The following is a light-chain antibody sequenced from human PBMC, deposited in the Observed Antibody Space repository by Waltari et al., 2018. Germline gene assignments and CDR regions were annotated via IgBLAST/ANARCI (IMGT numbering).Light chain of an antibody. V-gene: IGLV3-21*04. Sequence: SYVLTQPPSVSVAPGKTARITCGGNNIGSRSVHWYPQKPGQAPVLVIYDDSDRPSGISERFSGSNSGNTATLTISRVEAGDEADYSCQVWDSSSDQGMFGGGTKLTVL. CDR3: QVWDSSSDQGM. CDR2: DDS. J-gene: IGLJ3*02. CDR1: NIGSRS.